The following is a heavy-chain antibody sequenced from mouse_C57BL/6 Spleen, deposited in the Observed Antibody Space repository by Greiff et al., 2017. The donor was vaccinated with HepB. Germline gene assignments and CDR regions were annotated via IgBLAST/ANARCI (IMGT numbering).Heavy chain of an antibody. CDR2: IDPEDGDT. Sequence: EVQLQQSGAELVRPGASVKLSCTASGFNIKDYYMHWVKQRPEQGLEWIGRIDPEDGDTDYATKFKGKATMTADTSSNTAYLQLSSLTSEDTAVYYCTTHETYYGSSYWYFEVWGTATTVTVAS. J-gene: IGHJ1*03. CDR3: TTHETYYGSSYWYFEV. CDR1: GFNIKDYY. V-gene: IGHV14-1*01. D-gene: IGHD1-1*01.